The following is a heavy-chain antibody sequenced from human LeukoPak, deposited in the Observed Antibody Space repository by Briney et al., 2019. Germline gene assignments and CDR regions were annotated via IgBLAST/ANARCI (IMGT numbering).Heavy chain of an antibody. D-gene: IGHD6-25*01. CDR2: ISGSGDTT. CDR3: AKDRGY. V-gene: IGHV3-23*01. Sequence: GGSPRLSCAASGFTFTTYAMTWVRQAPGKGLEWVSAISGSGDTTYYADSVKGRFTISRDNSKNTLYLQMNSLRADDTAVYYCAKDRGYWGQGVLVTVSS. CDR1: GFTFTTYA. J-gene: IGHJ1*01.